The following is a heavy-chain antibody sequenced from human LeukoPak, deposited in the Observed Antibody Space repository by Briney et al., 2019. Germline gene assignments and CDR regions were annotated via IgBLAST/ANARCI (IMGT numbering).Heavy chain of an antibody. CDR2: ISYDGSNK. CDR3: ARAPHLLDGMDV. J-gene: IGHJ6*02. Sequence: GGSLRLSCAASGFTFSSYAMPWVRQAPGKGLEWVAVISYDGSNKYYADSVKGRFTISRDNSKNTLYLQMNSLRAEDTAVYYCARAPHLLDGMDVWGQGTTVTVSS. D-gene: IGHD3-10*01. V-gene: IGHV3-30-3*01. CDR1: GFTFSSYA.